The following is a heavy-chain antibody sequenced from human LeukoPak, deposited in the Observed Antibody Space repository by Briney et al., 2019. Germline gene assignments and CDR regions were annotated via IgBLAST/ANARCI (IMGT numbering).Heavy chain of an antibody. CDR3: ARAYCSSTSCYYFDY. Sequence: SETLSLTCTVSGYSISSGYYWGWIRQPPGKGLEWIGSIYHSGSTYYNPSLKSRVTISVDTSKNHFSLKLSSVTAADTAVYYCARAYCSSTSCYYFDYWGQGTLVTVSS. J-gene: IGHJ4*02. CDR1: GYSISSGYY. V-gene: IGHV4-38-2*02. CDR2: IYHSGST. D-gene: IGHD2-2*01.